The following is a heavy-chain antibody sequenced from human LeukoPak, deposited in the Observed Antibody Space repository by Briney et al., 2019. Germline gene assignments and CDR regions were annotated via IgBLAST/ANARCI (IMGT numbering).Heavy chain of an antibody. CDR1: GGSFSGYY. D-gene: IGHD6-19*01. Sequence: SETLSLTCAVYGGSFSGYYWSWIRQPPGKGLEWIGEINHSGSTNYNPSLKSRVTISVDTSKNQFSLKLSSVTAADTAVYYCARGNMGYSSGWSVGNRNYFDYWGQGTLVTVSS. J-gene: IGHJ4*02. V-gene: IGHV4-34*01. CDR2: INHSGST. CDR3: ARGNMGYSSGWSVGNRNYFDY.